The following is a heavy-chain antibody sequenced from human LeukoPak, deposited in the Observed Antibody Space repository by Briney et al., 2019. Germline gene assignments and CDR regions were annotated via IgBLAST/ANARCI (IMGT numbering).Heavy chain of an antibody. CDR2: IYYSGST. CDR1: GGSISSSSYY. CDR3: ARGMARFIQLWPPLSCNYFDY. Sequence: PSETLSLTCTVSGGSISSSSYYWGWLRQPPGKGLEWIGSIYYSGSTYYNPSLKSRVTISVDTSKNQFSLKLSSVTAADTAVYYCARGMARFIQLWPPLSCNYFDYWGQGTLVTVSS. D-gene: IGHD5-18*01. V-gene: IGHV4-39*01. J-gene: IGHJ4*02.